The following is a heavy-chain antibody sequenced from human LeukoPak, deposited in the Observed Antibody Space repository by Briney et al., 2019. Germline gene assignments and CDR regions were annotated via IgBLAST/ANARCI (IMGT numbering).Heavy chain of an antibody. V-gene: IGHV3-21*01. CDR2: ISSSSSYI. Sequence: GGSLRLSCAASGFTFSSYSMNWVRQAPGKGLEWVSSISSSSSYIYYAESVKGRFTISRDNAKNSLYLQMNSLRAEDTAVYYCARNRAFDYWGQGTLVTVSS. CDR3: ARNRAFDY. D-gene: IGHD2/OR15-2a*01. J-gene: IGHJ4*02. CDR1: GFTFSSYS.